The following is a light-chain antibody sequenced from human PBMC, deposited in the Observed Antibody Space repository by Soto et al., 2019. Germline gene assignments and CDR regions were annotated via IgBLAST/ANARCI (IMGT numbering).Light chain of an antibody. J-gene: IGLJ2*01. V-gene: IGLV7-46*01. CDR3: LLAYSGGRV. CDR2: DTT. CDR1: DGPVTSNHY. Sequence: QAVVTQEPSLTMSPGGTVTITCGSSDGPVTSNHYPYWYQQRPGQVPRTLIYDTTNRQSWAPARFSGSLVGVKAALTLSGAQPEDEADYYCLLAYSGGRVFGGGTKLTVL.